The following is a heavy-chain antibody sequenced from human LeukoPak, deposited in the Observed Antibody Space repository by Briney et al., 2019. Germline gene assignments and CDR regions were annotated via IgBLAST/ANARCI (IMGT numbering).Heavy chain of an antibody. CDR2: IRYDASDK. J-gene: IGHJ4*02. CDR1: GFRFSDYG. V-gene: IGHV3-30*02. CDR3: AKGAWAADGPMGNNFAS. D-gene: IGHD6-13*01. Sequence: PGGSLRLSCVASGFRFSDYGMHWVRQAPGKGLEWVAFIRYDASDKYYADSVKGRFTISRDNSNSTLTLHMNSLRIEDTSIYFCAKGAWAADGPMGNNFASWGQGSLVTVSS.